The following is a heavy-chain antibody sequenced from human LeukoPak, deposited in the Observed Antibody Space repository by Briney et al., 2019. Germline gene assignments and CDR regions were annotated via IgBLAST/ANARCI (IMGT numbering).Heavy chain of an antibody. CDR1: GFTFTSSA. J-gene: IGHJ4*02. V-gene: IGHV1-58*02. Sequence: SVKVSCKAPGFTFTSSAMQWVRQARGQRLEWIGWIVVGSGNTNYAQKFQERVTITRDMSTSTAYMGLSSLRSEDTAVYYCAAEVPEGQLVPRVGYWGQGTLVTVSS. CDR3: AAEVPEGQLVPRVGY. CDR2: IVVGSGNT. D-gene: IGHD6-6*01.